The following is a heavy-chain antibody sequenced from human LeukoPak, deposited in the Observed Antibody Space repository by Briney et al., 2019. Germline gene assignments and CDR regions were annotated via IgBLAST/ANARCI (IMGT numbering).Heavy chain of an antibody. J-gene: IGHJ4*02. CDR2: ISAYNGNT. V-gene: IGHV1-18*01. CDR1: GYTFTSYG. D-gene: IGHD2-15*01. CDR3: ARAVRRSGYCSGGSCYSRLGY. Sequence: ASVKVSCKASGYTFTSYGISWVRQAPGQGLEWMGWISAYNGNTNYAQKLQGRVTMTTDTSTSTAYMELRSLRSDDTAVYYCARAVRRSGYCSGGSCYSRLGYWGQGTLVTVSS.